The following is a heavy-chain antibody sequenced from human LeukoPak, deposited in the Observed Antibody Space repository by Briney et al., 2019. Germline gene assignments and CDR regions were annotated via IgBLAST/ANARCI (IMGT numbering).Heavy chain of an antibody. Sequence: SETLSLTCTVSGYSISSYYWSWIRQPPGKGLEWIGYIYYSGSTNYNPSLKSRVTISVDTSKNQFSLKLSSVTAADTAVYYCARLRFPRGFDPWGQGTLVTVSS. V-gene: IGHV4-59*08. J-gene: IGHJ5*02. CDR2: IYYSGST. CDR3: ARLRFPRGFDP. D-gene: IGHD3-16*01. CDR1: GYSISSYY.